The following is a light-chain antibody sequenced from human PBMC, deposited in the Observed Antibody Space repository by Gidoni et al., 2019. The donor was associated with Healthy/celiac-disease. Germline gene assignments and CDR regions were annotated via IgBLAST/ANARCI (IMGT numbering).Light chain of an antibody. CDR2: GAS. V-gene: IGKV3D-7*01. CDR1: QSVSSSY. Sequence: PGERVTISCRASQSVSSSYLTWYQQKPGHAHRLLIYGASTRATSIPARFSGSGSGTDFTLTISSLHPEDVAVYYCQQDYNLRPITFGQGTRLEIK. J-gene: IGKJ5*01. CDR3: QQDYNLRPIT.